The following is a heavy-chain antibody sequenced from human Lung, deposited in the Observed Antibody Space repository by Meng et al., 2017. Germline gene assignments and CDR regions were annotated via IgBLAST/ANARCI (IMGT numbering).Heavy chain of an antibody. Sequence: GGSLRLSCAVSGFSFSSYAMSWVRHAPGKGLGWVSALSGGGFTTYYADSVKGRFTTSRHNSKNTLYLQMNSLRAEDTALYYCAKYSYGLGDYFDYWGQGALVTVSS. D-gene: IGHD3-10*01. CDR1: GFSFSSYA. J-gene: IGHJ4*02. V-gene: IGHV3-23*01. CDR3: AKYSYGLGDYFDY. CDR2: LSGGGFTT.